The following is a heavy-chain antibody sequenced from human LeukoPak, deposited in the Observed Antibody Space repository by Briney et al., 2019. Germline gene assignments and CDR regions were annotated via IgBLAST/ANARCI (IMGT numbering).Heavy chain of an antibody. CDR2: IYYSGST. D-gene: IGHD2-2*01. V-gene: IGHV4-39*01. CDR3: ARQQLISSSLTFDY. CDR1: GGSISSSSYY. Sequence: SETLSLTCTVSGGSISSSSYYWGWIRQPPGKGLEWIGSIYYSGSTYYKPSLKSRVTISVDTSKNQFSLKLSSVTAPDTAVYYCARQQLISSSLTFDYWGQGNLVTVSS. J-gene: IGHJ4*02.